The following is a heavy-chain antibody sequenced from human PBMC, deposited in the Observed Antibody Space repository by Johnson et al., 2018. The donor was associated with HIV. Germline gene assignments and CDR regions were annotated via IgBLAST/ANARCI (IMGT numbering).Heavy chain of an antibody. J-gene: IGHJ3*02. V-gene: IGHV3-53*01. CDR2: IYSGGIT. D-gene: IGHD6-13*01. Sequence: VQLVESGGGLVQPGGSLRLSCAASGFTVSSNYMSWVRQAPGKGLEWVSLIYSGGITYYADSVKGRFTISRDNSKNTLYLQMNSLRAEDTAVYYCARDGTSRGGAFDIWGQGTMVTVSS. CDR3: ARDGTSRGGAFDI. CDR1: GFTVSSNY.